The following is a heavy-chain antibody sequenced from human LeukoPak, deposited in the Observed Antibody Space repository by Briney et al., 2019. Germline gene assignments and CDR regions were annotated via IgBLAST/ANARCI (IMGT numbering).Heavy chain of an antibody. D-gene: IGHD6-19*01. V-gene: IGHV4-59*12. Sequence: PSETLSLTCTVSGGSISSYYWSWIRQPPGKGLEWIGSIYYSGSTYYNPSLKSRVTISVDTSKNQFSLKLSSGTAADTAVYYCASGYSSGWYPIDYWGQGTLVTVSS. CDR2: IYYSGST. CDR3: ASGYSSGWYPIDY. CDR1: GGSISSYY. J-gene: IGHJ4*02.